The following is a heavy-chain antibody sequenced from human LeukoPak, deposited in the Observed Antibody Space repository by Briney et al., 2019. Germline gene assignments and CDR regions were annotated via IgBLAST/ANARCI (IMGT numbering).Heavy chain of an antibody. CDR2: IYYSGST. V-gene: IGHV4-59*08. Sequence: TSGTLSLTCTVSGGPISSYYWSWIRQPPGKGLEWIGYIYYSGSTNYNPSLKSRVTISVDTSKNQFSLKLSSVTAADTAVYYCARGSRGHYYYGMDVWGQGTTVTVSS. CDR3: ARGSRGHYYYGMDV. CDR1: GGPISSYY. J-gene: IGHJ6*02.